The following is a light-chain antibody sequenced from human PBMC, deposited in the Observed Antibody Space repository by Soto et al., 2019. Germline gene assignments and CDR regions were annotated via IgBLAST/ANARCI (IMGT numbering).Light chain of an antibody. CDR3: QQYNGDRTWT. J-gene: IGKJ1*01. V-gene: IGKV1-5*01. CDR2: DAS. CDR1: QDISRW. Sequence: DIQMTQSPATLSASVGDRVSITCRASQDISRWLAWYQQKPGKAPKVMIWDASSLQRGVPSRFTGSGSGTEFTLTINGLQPDDFATYYCQQYNGDRTWTFGQGTKVEIK.